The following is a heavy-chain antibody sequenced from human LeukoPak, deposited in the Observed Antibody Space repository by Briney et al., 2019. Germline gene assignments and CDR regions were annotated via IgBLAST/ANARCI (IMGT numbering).Heavy chain of an antibody. V-gene: IGHV3-7*01. Sequence: GGSLRLSCAASEFTFSSYWMTWVRQAPGKGLEWVANIKVDGSKKYYVDSVKGRFTISRDNAKNSLYLQMNSLRAEDTAVYYCAREVRGIISPSFDYWGQGTPVTVSS. D-gene: IGHD3-10*01. CDR2: IKVDGSKK. CDR3: AREVRGIISPSFDY. CDR1: EFTFSSYW. J-gene: IGHJ4*02.